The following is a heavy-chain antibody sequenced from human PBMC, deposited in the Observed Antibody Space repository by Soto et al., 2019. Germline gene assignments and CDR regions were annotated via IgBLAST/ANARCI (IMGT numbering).Heavy chain of an antibody. CDR1: GGSISSYY. Sequence: SETLSLTCTVSGGSISSYYWSWIRQPPGKGLEWIGYIYYSGSTNYNPSLKSRVTVSVDTSKNQFSLKLSSVTAADPAVYSCASDHTTVTPSARGQGTLVTVSS. J-gene: IGHJ4*02. CDR2: IYYSGST. D-gene: IGHD4-17*01. CDR3: ASDHTTVTPSA. V-gene: IGHV4-59*01.